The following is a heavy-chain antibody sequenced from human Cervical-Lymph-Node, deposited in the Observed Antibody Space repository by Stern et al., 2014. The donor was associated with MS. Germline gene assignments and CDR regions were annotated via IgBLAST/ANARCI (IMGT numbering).Heavy chain of an antibody. CDR3: AKEKQYTYGLDY. D-gene: IGHD5-18*01. J-gene: IGHJ4*02. CDR1: GYTFTDYY. CDR2: INPKNGGT. Sequence: QVQLVESGAEVKKPGASVKVSCKASGYTFTDYYMHWVRQAPGQGLEWMGWINPKNGGTVYATKDRGRVTMTRDTSIATSYMELSSLTSDDSAFYYCAKEKQYTYGLDYWGQGTLVTVSS. V-gene: IGHV1-2*02.